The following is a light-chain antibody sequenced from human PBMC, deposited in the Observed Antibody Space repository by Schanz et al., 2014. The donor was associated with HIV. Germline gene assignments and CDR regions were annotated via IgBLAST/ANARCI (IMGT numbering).Light chain of an antibody. CDR3: QHYGASPRT. V-gene: IGKV3-11*01. CDR1: QSVSSY. CDR2: GAS. Sequence: EIVLTQSPATLSLSPGERATLSCRASQSVSSYLAWYQQKPGQSPRLLIYGASKRATGIPPRFSGSGSGTDFTLTISRLEPEDIAVYYCQHYGASPRTFGQGTKVEL. J-gene: IGKJ1*01.